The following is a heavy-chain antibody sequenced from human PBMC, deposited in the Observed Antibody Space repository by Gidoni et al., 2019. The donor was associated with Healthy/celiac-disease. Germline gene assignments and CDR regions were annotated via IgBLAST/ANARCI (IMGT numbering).Heavy chain of an antibody. Sequence: SSAGSGFNCSSEARSWVRQAPGKGVEWVSAISGSGGSTYYAYSVKGRFTISRDNSKNTLYLQMNSLRAEDTAVYYCAKDPRGELWGQGTMVTVSS. CDR3: AKDPRGEL. D-gene: IGHD5-12*01. CDR1: GFNCSSEA. J-gene: IGHJ3*01. CDR2: ISGSGGST. V-gene: IGHV3-23*01.